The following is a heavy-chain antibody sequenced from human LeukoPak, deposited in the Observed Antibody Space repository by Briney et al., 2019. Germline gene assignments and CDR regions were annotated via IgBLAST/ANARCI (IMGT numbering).Heavy chain of an antibody. V-gene: IGHV3-23*01. J-gene: IGHJ6*04. CDR2: ISGGGGST. Sequence: PGGSLRLSCAASGFTFSSYVMSWVRQAPGKGLEWVSAISGGGGSTYYADSVKGRFTISRDNSKNTLYLQMNSLRVEDTAVYYCAKDPRSFGSVDVWGKGTTVTVSS. CDR3: AKDPRSFGSVDV. D-gene: IGHD3-3*01. CDR1: GFTFSSYV.